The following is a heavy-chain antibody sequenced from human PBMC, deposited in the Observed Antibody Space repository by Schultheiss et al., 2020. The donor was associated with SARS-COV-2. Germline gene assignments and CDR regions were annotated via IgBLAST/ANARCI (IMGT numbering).Heavy chain of an antibody. V-gene: IGHV3-23*01. J-gene: IGHJ4*02. CDR3: ARDRYSYGYGSFDY. Sequence: GGSLRLSCAASGFTFSSYEMNWVRQAPGKGLEWVSAISGSGGSTYYADSVKGRFTISRDNAKNTLYLQMNSLRAEDTAVYYCARDRYSYGYGSFDYWGQGTLVTVSS. CDR2: ISGSGGST. D-gene: IGHD5-18*01. CDR1: GFTFSSYE.